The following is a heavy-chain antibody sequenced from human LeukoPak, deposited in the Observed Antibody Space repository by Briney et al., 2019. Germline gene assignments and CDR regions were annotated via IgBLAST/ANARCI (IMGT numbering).Heavy chain of an antibody. Sequence: SETLSLTCTVSGGSISSYYWSWIRQPPGKGLEWIGYIYYSGSTNYNPSLKSRVTISVDTSKNQFSLKLSSVTAADTAVYYCARDRDGSSPQYFQHWGQGTLVTVSS. J-gene: IGHJ1*01. V-gene: IGHV4-59*01. CDR2: IYYSGST. D-gene: IGHD6-13*01. CDR1: GGSISSYY. CDR3: ARDRDGSSPQYFQH.